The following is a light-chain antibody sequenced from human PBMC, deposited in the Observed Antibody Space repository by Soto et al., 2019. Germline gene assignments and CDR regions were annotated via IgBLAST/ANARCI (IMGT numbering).Light chain of an antibody. V-gene: IGKV1-33*01. J-gene: IGKJ2*01. Sequence: DLQMTQPPSPLSASVGDRVTITCQASQDISNYLNWYQQKPGKAPKLLIYDASNLETGVPSRFSGSGSGTDFTFTISSLQPEDIATYYCQQYYNLPRTFGQGTKLEIK. CDR1: QDISNY. CDR3: QQYYNLPRT. CDR2: DAS.